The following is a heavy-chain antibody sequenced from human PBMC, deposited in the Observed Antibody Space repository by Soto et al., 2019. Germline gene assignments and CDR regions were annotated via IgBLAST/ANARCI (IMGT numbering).Heavy chain of an antibody. CDR1: GYTFTNYD. J-gene: IGHJ4*02. V-gene: IGHV1-8*01. D-gene: IGHD2-2*01. CDR3: AKRATPGSTNDFDY. CDR2: MNPNSGNT. Sequence: ASVKVSCKASGYTFTNYDINWVRQATGQGLEWMGWMNPNSGNTGYVQKFQGRVTMTRNTSISTAYMELSSLRFEDTAVYYCAKRATPGSTNDFDYWGQGTLVTVSS.